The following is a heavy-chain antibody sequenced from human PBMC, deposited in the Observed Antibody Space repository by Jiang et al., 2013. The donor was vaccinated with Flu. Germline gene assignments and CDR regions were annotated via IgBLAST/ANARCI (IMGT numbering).Heavy chain of an antibody. CDR2: ISSSSSYI. V-gene: IGHV3-21*01. Sequence: VQLVESGGGLVKPGGSLRLSCAASGFIFSSYSMNWVRQAPGKGLEWVSSISSSSSYIYYADSVKGRFTISRDNAKNSLYLQMNSLRAEDTAVYYCAKIVDTATAFDYWGQGTLVTVSS. J-gene: IGHJ4*02. CDR3: AKIVDTATAFDY. CDR1: GFIFSSYS. D-gene: IGHD5-18*01.